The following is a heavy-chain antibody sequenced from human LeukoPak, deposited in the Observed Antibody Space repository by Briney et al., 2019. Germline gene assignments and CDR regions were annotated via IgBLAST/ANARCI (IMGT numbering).Heavy chain of an antibody. Sequence: GESLKISCKGSGYSFTSYWIGWVRQMLGKGLEWMGIIYPGDSDTRYSPSFQGQVTISADKSISTAYLQWSSLKASDTAMYYCVRPSGSLSHANAFDIWGQGTMVTVSS. J-gene: IGHJ3*02. V-gene: IGHV5-51*01. D-gene: IGHD1-26*01. CDR1: GYSFTSYW. CDR2: IYPGDSDT. CDR3: VRPSGSLSHANAFDI.